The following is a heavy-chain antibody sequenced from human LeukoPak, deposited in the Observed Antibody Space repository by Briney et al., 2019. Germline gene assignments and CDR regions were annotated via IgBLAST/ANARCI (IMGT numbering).Heavy chain of an antibody. J-gene: IGHJ4*02. V-gene: IGHV3-30-3*01. CDR1: RFTFSRSA. Sequence: GGSLRLSCTDSRFTFSRSAMHWVRQAPGKGLEWVAVTSYDGIHKYYADSVQGRFTISRDNSKNTLYLQMNSLRAEDTAVYYCAKDTLFPVWGQGTLVTVSS. D-gene: IGHD2-21*01. CDR3: AKDTLFPV. CDR2: TSYDGIHK.